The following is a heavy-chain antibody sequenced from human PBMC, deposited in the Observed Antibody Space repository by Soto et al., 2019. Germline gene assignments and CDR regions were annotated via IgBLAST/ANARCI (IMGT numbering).Heavy chain of an antibody. J-gene: IGHJ4*02. Sequence: RASLKVSCKASGGTFSSYAISWVRQAPGQGLEWMGGIIPIFGTANYAQKFQGRVTITADKSTSTAYMELSSLRSEDTAVYYCASLYYYDSSGYYYAPFDYWGQGTLVTVSS. CDR2: IIPIFGTA. D-gene: IGHD3-22*01. V-gene: IGHV1-69*06. CDR1: GGTFSSYA. CDR3: ASLYYYDSSGYYYAPFDY.